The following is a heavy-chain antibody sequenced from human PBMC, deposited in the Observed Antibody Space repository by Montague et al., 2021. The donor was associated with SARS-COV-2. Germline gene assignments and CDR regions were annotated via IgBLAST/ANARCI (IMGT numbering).Heavy chain of an antibody. CDR1: GGSISTTNFY. CDR3: ARIPVSGSGGFYYFDS. CDR2: VLYRGST. J-gene: IGHJ4*02. V-gene: IGHV4-39*01. D-gene: IGHD3-10*01. Sequence: SETLSLTCSVPGGSISTTNFYRGWVRQPPGKGLEWIGSVLYRGSTYYNPSLKSRVAISVDTSKNQFFLSLDSVTAADTALYFCARIPVSGSGGFYYFDSWSQGTLVTVSS.